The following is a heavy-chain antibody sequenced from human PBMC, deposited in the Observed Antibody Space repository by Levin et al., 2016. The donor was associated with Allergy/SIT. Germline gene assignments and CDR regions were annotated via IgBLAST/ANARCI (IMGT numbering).Heavy chain of an antibody. D-gene: IGHD5-18*01. Sequence: PGKGLEWIGYIYYSGSTNYNPSLKSRVTISVDTSKNQFSLKLSSVTAADTAVYYCARDRLDTAMVTYYYYGMDVWGQGTTVTVSS. V-gene: IGHV4-59*13. CDR2: IYYSGST. CDR3: ARDRLDTAMVTYYYYGMDV. J-gene: IGHJ6*02.